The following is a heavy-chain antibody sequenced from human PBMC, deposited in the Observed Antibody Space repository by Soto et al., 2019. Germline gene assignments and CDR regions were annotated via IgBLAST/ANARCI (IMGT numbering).Heavy chain of an antibody. CDR1: GYSFTSYW. D-gene: IGHD3-10*01. CDR3: ARHPVRYYYGSGSYPYYHYYYMDV. CDR2: IYPGDSDT. V-gene: IGHV5-51*01. J-gene: IGHJ6*03. Sequence: GESLKISCKGSGYSFTSYWIGWVRQMPGKGLEWMGIIYPGDSDTRYSPSFQGQVTISADKSISTAYLQWSSLKASDTAMYYCARHPVRYYYGSGSYPYYHYYYMDVWGKGTTVTVSS.